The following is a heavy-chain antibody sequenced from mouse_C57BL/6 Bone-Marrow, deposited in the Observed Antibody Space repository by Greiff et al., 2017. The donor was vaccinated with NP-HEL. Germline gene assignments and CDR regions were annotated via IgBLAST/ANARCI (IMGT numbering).Heavy chain of an antibody. V-gene: IGHV1-72*01. CDR1: GYTFTSYW. CDR3: AGYYYGSRGWYWDV. Sequence: QVQLQQPGADLVKPGASVKLSCKASGYTFTSYWMHWVKQRPGRGLEWIGRIDPNSGGTKFNEKFKTKATLTVDKPSSTAYMQLSSLTSEDSAVYKCAGYYYGSRGWYWDVWGTGTTVTVSS. CDR2: IDPNSGGT. D-gene: IGHD1-1*01. J-gene: IGHJ1*03.